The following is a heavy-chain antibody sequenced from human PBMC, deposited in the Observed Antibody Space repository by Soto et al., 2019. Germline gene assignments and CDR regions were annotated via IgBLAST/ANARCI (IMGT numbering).Heavy chain of an antibody. CDR1: GRSIRSYY. Sequence: SDTLSLTCTVSGRSIRSYYWSWIRQPPGKGLEWIGYIYYSGSTDYNPSLKSRVTISVDTSRNQFSLKLNSVTAADTAVYYCVRSDRSCRYWFDPWGQ. D-gene: IGHD3-10*01. J-gene: IGHJ5*02. V-gene: IGHV4-59*07. CDR3: VRSDRSCRYWFDP. CDR2: IYYSGST.